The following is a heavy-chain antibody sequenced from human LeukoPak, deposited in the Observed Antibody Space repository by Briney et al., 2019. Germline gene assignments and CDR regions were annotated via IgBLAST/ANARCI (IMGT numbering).Heavy chain of an antibody. CDR1: GGSISSYY. CDR2: IYYSGST. CDR3: ARLFTTTVTPGRFDP. V-gene: IGHV4-59*08. J-gene: IGHJ5*02. D-gene: IGHD4-17*01. Sequence: SETLSLTCTVSGGSISSYYWSWIRQPPGKGLEWIGYIYYSGSTNYNPSLKSRVTISVDTSKNQFSLKLSSVTAADTAVYYCARLFTTTVTPGRFDPWGQGTLVTVSS.